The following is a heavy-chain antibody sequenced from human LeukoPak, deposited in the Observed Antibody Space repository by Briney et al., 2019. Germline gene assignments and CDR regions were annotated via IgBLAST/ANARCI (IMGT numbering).Heavy chain of an antibody. V-gene: IGHV4-59*01. CDR3: ASQMATNDY. CDR1: GGSISSYY. D-gene: IGHD5-24*01. Sequence: SETLSLTCTVSGGSISSYYWSWLRQPPGKGLEWIGYIYYSGSTNYNPSLKSRVPISVDTSKNQFSLKLSSVTAADTAVYYCASQMATNDYWGQGTLVTVSS. CDR2: IYYSGST. J-gene: IGHJ4*02.